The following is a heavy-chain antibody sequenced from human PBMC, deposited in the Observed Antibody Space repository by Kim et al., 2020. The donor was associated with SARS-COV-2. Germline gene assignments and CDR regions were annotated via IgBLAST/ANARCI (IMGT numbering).Heavy chain of an antibody. V-gene: IGHV5-51*01. J-gene: IGHJ4*02. D-gene: IGHD3-16*02. CDR1: GYSFTSYW. Sequence: GESLKISCKGSGYSFTSYWIGWVRQMPGKGLEWMGIIHPGDSDTRYSPSFQGQVTISADKSISTAYLQWSSLKASDTAMYYCARTTDYVWGSYRIFDYWGQRTLLTVSS. CDR2: IHPGDSDT. CDR3: ARTTDYVWGSYRIFDY.